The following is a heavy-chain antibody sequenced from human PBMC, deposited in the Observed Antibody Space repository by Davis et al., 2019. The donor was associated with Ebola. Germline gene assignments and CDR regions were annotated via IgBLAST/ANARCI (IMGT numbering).Heavy chain of an antibody. V-gene: IGHV1-18*04. CDR3: AILSAMAAFDY. Sequence: ASVKVSCKASGYTFTGYYMHWVRQAPGQGLEWMGWISAYNGNTNYAQKLQGRVTMTTDTSTSTAYMELRSLRSDDTAVYYCAILSAMAAFDYWGQGTLVTVSS. D-gene: IGHD3-3*02. CDR1: GYTFTGYY. J-gene: IGHJ4*02. CDR2: ISAYNGNT.